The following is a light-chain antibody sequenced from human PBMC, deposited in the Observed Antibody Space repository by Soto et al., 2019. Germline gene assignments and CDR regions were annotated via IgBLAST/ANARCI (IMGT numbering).Light chain of an antibody. CDR1: QDIGDF. CDR2: GAS. CDR3: QESFFVPGT. V-gene: IGKV1-39*01. J-gene: IGKJ1*01. Sequence: ILMSQSPSSVSSSLGDTVTLTCRSRQDIGDFLHWYQHTPGKPPQLLIFGASNLTLGVPSRFSGGGSGTEFTLTITKLEREDFATYYCQESFFVPGTFGRGTRVEL.